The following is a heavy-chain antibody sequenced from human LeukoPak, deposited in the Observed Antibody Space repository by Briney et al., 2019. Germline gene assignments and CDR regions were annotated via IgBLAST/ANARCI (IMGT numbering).Heavy chain of an antibody. V-gene: IGHV1-2*02. J-gene: IGHJ4*02. Sequence: ASVKVSCKASGYTFTGYYMHWVRQAPGQGLEWMGWINPNSGGTNYAQKFQGRVTMTRDTSISTAYMELSRLRSDDTAVYYCARDMGSDHFLFDYWGQGTLVTVSS. CDR1: GYTFTGYY. D-gene: IGHD3-10*01. CDR2: INPNSGGT. CDR3: ARDMGSDHFLFDY.